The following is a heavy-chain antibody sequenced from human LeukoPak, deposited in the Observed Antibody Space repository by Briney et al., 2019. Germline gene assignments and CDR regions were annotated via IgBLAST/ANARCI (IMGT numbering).Heavy chain of an antibody. D-gene: IGHD3-10*01. CDR2: IYYSGST. CDR3: ASLRITMVRGVQPQHDY. Sequence: PSETLSLTCTVSGGSISSSSYYWGWLRQPPGKGLEWIGSIYYSGSTYYNPSLKSRVTISVDTSKNQFSLKLSSVTAADTAVYYCASLRITMVRGVQPQHDYWGQGTLVTVSS. J-gene: IGHJ4*02. CDR1: GGSISSSSYY. V-gene: IGHV4-39*01.